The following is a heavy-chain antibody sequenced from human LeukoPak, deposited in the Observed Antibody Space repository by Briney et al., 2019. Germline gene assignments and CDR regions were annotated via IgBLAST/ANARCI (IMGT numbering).Heavy chain of an antibody. CDR3: AKEMGNYGDYFDY. V-gene: IGHV3-30*02. CDR1: GFTFSSYG. D-gene: IGHD4/OR15-4a*01. Sequence: GGSLRLSCAASGFTFSSYGMHWVRQAPGKGLEWVAFIRYDGSNKYYADSVKGRFTISRDNSKNTLYLQMNSLRAEDTAVYYCAKEMGNYGDYFDYWGQGTLVTVSS. CDR2: IRYDGSNK. J-gene: IGHJ4*02.